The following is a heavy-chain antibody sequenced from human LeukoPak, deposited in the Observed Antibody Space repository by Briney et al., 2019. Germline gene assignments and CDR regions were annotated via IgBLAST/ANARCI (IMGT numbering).Heavy chain of an antibody. CDR2: TFYRSKWHN. V-gene: IGHV6-1*01. Sequence: SQTLSLTCAISGDSVSSISAAWNWIRQSPSRGLEWLGRTFYRSKWHNDYAVSVKSRITINPDTSKNQFSLQLNSLTPEDTAVYYCARIVGVDIDYWGQGTLVTVSA. CDR1: GDSVSSISAA. D-gene: IGHD1-26*01. J-gene: IGHJ4*02. CDR3: ARIVGVDIDY.